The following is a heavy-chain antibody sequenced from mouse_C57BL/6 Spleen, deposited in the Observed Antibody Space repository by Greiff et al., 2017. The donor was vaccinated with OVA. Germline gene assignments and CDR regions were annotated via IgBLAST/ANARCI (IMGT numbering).Heavy chain of an antibody. CDR2: ISGGGGNT. Sequence: DVKLVESGGGLVKPGGSLKLSCAASGFTFSSYTMSWVRQTPEKRLEWVATISGGGGNTYYPDSVKGRFTISRDNAKNTLYLQMSSLRSEDTALYYCARHITTVVAPYAMDYWGQGTSVTDSS. V-gene: IGHV5-9*01. CDR3: ARHITTVVAPYAMDY. J-gene: IGHJ4*01. CDR1: GFTFSSYT. D-gene: IGHD1-1*01.